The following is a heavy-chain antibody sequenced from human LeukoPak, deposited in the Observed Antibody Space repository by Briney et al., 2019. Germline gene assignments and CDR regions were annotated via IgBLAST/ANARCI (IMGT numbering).Heavy chain of an antibody. CDR2: IIPIFGTA. CDR3: ARGYYYYYYMDV. CDR1: GGTFSSYA. J-gene: IGHJ6*03. V-gene: IGHV1-69*13. Sequence: GASVKVSCKASGGTFSSYAISWVRQAPGQGLEWMGGIIPIFGTANYAQKFQGRVTITADESTSTAYMELSSLRSEDTAVYYCARGYYYYYYMDVWGKGTTVTISS.